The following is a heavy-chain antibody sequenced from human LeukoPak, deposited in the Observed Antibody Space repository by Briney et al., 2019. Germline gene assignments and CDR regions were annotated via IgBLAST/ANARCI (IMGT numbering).Heavy chain of an antibody. V-gene: IGHV3-74*01. CDR2: INSDGNST. J-gene: IGHJ4*02. Sequence: GGSLRLSCAASGFTLSSYWMHWVRQAPGKGLVCVSRINSDGNSTNYADSVKGRFTISRDNAKNTLYLQMNSMRAEDMAVYYCASYRSNAYWGQGTLVTVSS. CDR1: GFTLSSYW. CDR3: ASYRSNAY. D-gene: IGHD1-1*01.